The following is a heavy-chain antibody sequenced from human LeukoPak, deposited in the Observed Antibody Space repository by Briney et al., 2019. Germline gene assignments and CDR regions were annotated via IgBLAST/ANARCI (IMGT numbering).Heavy chain of an antibody. CDR1: GFTFSSYG. Sequence: GRSLRLSCAASGFTFSSYGMHWVRQAPGKGLEWVAVIWYGGSNKYYADSVKGRFTISRDNSKNTLYLQMNSLRAEDTAVYYCARGGSSGWYFDYWGQGTLVTVSS. CDR3: ARGGSSGWYFDY. V-gene: IGHV3-33*08. D-gene: IGHD6-19*01. J-gene: IGHJ4*02. CDR2: IWYGGSNK.